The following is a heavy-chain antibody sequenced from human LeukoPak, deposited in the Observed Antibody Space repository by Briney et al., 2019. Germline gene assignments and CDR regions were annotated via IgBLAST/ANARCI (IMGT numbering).Heavy chain of an antibody. J-gene: IGHJ3*02. CDR3: AREESDAFDI. V-gene: IGHV3-21*06. CDR1: GFIFSSYI. CDR2: ISSGSSYI. Sequence: GGSLRLSCAASGFIFSSYIMNWVRQAPGRGLEWVSSISSGSSYIYYADSVKGRFTISRDNAKNSLYLQMNSLRDEDTAVYYCAREESDAFDIWGQGTMVTVPS.